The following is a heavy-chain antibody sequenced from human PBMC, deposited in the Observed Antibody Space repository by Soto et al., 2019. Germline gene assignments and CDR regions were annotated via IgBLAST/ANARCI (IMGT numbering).Heavy chain of an antibody. J-gene: IGHJ4*02. CDR3: AKDLWDIVVVVAAADPDYYFDY. D-gene: IGHD2-15*01. Sequence: GGSLRLSCAASGFTFSSYAMSWVRQAPGKGLEWVSAISGSGGSTYYADSVKGRFTISRDNSKNTLYLQMNSLRAEDTAVYYCAKDLWDIVVVVAAADPDYYFDYWGQGTLVTVSS. V-gene: IGHV3-23*01. CDR2: ISGSGGST. CDR1: GFTFSSYA.